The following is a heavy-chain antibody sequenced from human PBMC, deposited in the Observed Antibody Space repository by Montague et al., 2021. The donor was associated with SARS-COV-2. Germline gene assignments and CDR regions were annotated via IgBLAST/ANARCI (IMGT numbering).Heavy chain of an antibody. D-gene: IGHD6-13*01. CDR2: IYYSGST. J-gene: IGHJ4*02. CDR3: ARHKRWRIAAAGRDFDY. V-gene: IGHV4-39*01. CDR1: GRSISSSSYY. Sequence: SETLSLTCTVSGRSISSSSYYWGWIRQPPGKGLEWIGSIYYSGSTYYNPSLKSRVTISVDTSKNQFSLKLSSVTAADTAVYYCARHKRWRIAAAGRDFDYWGQGTLVTVSP.